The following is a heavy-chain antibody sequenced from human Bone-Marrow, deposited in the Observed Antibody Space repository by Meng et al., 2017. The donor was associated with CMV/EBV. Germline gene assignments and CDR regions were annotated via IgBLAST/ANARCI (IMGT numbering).Heavy chain of an antibody. V-gene: IGHV3-30*04. CDR2: ISSDGSYK. J-gene: IGHJ6*02. CDR3: ARGVHYYDMDV. D-gene: IGHD5/OR15-5a*01. CDR1: GFTFSSYA. Sequence: GESLKISCAASGFTFSSYALHWVCQAPGKGLEWVALISSDGSYKNYGDSVKGRFTFSRDNSKNTLFLQMNSLRPEDTAMYYCARGVHYYDMDVWGQGTMVTVSS.